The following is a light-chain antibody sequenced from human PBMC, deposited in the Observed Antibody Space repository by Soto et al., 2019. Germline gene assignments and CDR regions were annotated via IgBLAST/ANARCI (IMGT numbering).Light chain of an antibody. CDR3: PQYHKWPIP. J-gene: IGKJ4*01. CDR2: GAS. V-gene: IGKV3-15*01. Sequence: DIVMTQSPATLSVAPGERVTFSCRASQGVSRKLAWYQHKPGQAPRLLISGASTGATGIPARFSGSGSGTEFTLTISSLQSEDWAIYYCPQYHKWPIPFGGGTKVEIK. CDR1: QGVSRK.